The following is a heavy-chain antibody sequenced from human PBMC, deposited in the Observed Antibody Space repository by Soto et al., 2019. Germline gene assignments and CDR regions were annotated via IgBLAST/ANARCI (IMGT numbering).Heavy chain of an antibody. Sequence: QVQLQQWGAGLLKPSETLSLTCAVYGGSFSGYYWTWIRQPPGTGLEWIGEINHSGSTNYHPSLKSRVTISVDTSKNQFSLKLTSVTAADTAVYYCARYKIPGLFDYWGQGTLVTVSS. J-gene: IGHJ4*02. D-gene: IGHD1-1*01. V-gene: IGHV4-34*01. CDR3: ARYKIPGLFDY. CDR2: INHSGST. CDR1: GGSFSGYY.